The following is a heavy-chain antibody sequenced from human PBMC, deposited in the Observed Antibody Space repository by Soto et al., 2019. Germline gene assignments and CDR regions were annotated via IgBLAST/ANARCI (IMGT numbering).Heavy chain of an antibody. CDR3: ARESEDLTSNFNY. J-gene: IGHJ4*02. Sequence: PGGSLRLSCAASGFTLTRYSMNWVRQAPGQGLEWVSSISSTTNYIYYADSMKGRFTVSRDNAKNSVYLEMNSLSAEDPAASYCARESEDLTSNFNYWGQGTLVTVST. CDR2: ISSTTNYI. V-gene: IGHV3-21*01. CDR1: GFTLTRYS.